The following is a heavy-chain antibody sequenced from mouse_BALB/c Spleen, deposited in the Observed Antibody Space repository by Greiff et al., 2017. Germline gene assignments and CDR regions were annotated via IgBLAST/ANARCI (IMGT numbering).Heavy chain of an antibody. CDR1: GFTFSSYY. V-gene: IGHV5-6-2*01. CDR2: INSNGGST. Sequence: DVMLVESGGGLVKLGGSLKLSCAASGFTFSSYYMSWVRQTPEKRLELVAAINSNGGSTYYPDTVKGRFTISRDNAKNTLYLQMSSLKSEDTALYYCARDDYDDAMDYWGQGTSVTVSS. D-gene: IGHD2-4*01. J-gene: IGHJ4*01. CDR3: ARDDYDDAMDY.